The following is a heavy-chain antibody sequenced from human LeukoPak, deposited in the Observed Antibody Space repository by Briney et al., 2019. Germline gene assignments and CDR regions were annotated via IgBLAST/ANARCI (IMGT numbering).Heavy chain of an antibody. D-gene: IGHD6-19*01. J-gene: IGHJ6*03. CDR3: ARDRRIAVAGYHYYYMDV. CDR1: GGSISSSSYY. V-gene: IGHV4-39*07. CDR2: IYYSGST. Sequence: SETLSLTCTVSGGSISSSSYYWGWIRQPPGKGLEWIGSIYYSGSTYYNPSLKSRVTISVDTSKNQFSLKLSSVTAADTAVYYCARDRRIAVAGYHYYYMDVWGKGTTVTISS.